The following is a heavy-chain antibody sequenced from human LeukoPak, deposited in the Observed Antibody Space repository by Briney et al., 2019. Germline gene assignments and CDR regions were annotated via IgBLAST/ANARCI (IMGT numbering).Heavy chain of an antibody. CDR2: IYPGDSDT. CDR3: ARQGDDFWSGYPFYYMDV. CDR1: GYSFTSYW. V-gene: IGHV5-51*01. J-gene: IGHJ6*03. Sequence: GESLKISCKGSGYSFTSYWIGWVRQMPGKGLEWMGIIYPGDSDTRYSPSFQGQVTISADKSISTAYLQWSSLKASDTAMYYYARQGDDFWSGYPFYYMDVWGKGTTVTVSS. D-gene: IGHD3-3*01.